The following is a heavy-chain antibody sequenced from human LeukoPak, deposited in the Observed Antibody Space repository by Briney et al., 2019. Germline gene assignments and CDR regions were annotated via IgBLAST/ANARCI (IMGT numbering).Heavy chain of an antibody. CDR1: GFTFDDYA. Sequence: GGSLRLSCAASGFTFDDYAMHWVRQAPGKGLEWVSGISWNSGSIGYADSVKGRFTISRDNAKNSLYLQMNSLRAEDTALYYCAKDIKVGSWHPPDVWGQGTTVAVSS. CDR2: ISWNSGSI. D-gene: IGHD2-2*03. V-gene: IGHV3-9*01. J-gene: IGHJ6*02. CDR3: AKDIKVGSWHPPDV.